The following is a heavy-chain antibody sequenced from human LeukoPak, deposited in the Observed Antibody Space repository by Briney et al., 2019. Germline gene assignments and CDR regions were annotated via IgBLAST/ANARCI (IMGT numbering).Heavy chain of an antibody. D-gene: IGHD4-23*01. CDR2: IYYSGST. J-gene: IGHJ3*02. Sequence: PSETLSLTCTASGGSISSYYWSWIRQPPGKGLEWIGYIYYSGSTNYNPSLKSRVTISVDTSKNQFSLKLSSVTAADTAVYYCARERRSRVTDAFDIWGQGTMVTVSS. CDR1: GGSISSYY. V-gene: IGHV4-59*01. CDR3: ARERRSRVTDAFDI.